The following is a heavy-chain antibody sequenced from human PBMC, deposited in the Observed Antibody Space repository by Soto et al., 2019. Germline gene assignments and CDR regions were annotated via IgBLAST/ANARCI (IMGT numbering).Heavy chain of an antibody. D-gene: IGHD3-10*01. Sequence: QVQLVQSGAEVKKPGASVKVSCKASGYTFTSYAMHWVRQAPGQRLEWMGWINAGNGNTKYSQKFQGRVTITRDTSASTAYMELSSLRSEDTAVYYCARDRYYYGSGTNAFDIWGQGTMVTVS. CDR2: INAGNGNT. V-gene: IGHV1-3*01. CDR1: GYTFTSYA. J-gene: IGHJ3*02. CDR3: ARDRYYYGSGTNAFDI.